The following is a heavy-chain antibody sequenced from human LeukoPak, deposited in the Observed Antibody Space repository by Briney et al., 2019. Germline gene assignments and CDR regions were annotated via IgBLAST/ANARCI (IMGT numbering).Heavy chain of an antibody. CDR1: GGSISSYY. J-gene: IGHJ4*02. D-gene: IGHD6-19*01. CDR2: IYYSGST. CDR3: ARQVAGIGLYYFDY. Sequence: SETLSLTCTVSGGSISSYYWSWIRQPPGKGLEWIGYIYYSGSTNYNPSLKSRVTISVDTSKNQFSLKLTSVTAADTAVYYCARQVAGIGLYYFDYWAREPLSPSPQ. V-gene: IGHV4-59*08.